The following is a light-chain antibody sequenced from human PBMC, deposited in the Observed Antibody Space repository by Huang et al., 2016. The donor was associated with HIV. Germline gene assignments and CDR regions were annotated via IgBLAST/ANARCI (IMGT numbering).Light chain of an antibody. CDR1: QAIAKS. V-gene: IGKV1-NL1*01. J-gene: IGKJ2*01. CDR2: AAS. CDR3: QQYHSTPYT. Sequence: DIQMTQSPSSLSASVRYRVTITCRASQAIAKSLAWYQQKPGKAPKLLLYAASRLESGVPSRFSGSGSGTDYTLTISSLQPEDFATYYCQQYHSTPYTFGQGTKLEIK.